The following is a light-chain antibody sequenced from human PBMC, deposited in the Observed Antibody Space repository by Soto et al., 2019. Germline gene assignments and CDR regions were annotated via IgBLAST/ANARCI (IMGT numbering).Light chain of an antibody. CDR1: QDISDV. CDR2: DAS. J-gene: IGKJ5*01. Sequence: DIHSTQSASALSSSFVDRVTITCQASQDISDVLNWYQQQPGKAPKVLIYDASKLQTGVPSRFSGRGSGKDFTFTISSLQPHDSGTYYCQQFYDLPITFGQGTRLEIK. CDR3: QQFYDLPIT. V-gene: IGKV1-33*01.